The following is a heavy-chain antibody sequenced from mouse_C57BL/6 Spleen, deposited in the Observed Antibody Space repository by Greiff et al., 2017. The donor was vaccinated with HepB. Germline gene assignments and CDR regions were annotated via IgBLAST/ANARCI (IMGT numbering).Heavy chain of an antibody. V-gene: IGHV3-1*01. D-gene: IGHD2-3*01. CDR2: ISYSGST. Sequence: EVKLEESGPGMVKPSQSLSLTCTVTGYSITSGYDWHWIRHFPGNKLEWMGYISYSGSTNYNPSFKSRISITHDTSKNHFFLKLNSVTTEDTATYHCASGDGYDFDYWGQGTTLTVSS. CDR1: GYSITSGYD. J-gene: IGHJ2*01. CDR3: ASGDGYDFDY.